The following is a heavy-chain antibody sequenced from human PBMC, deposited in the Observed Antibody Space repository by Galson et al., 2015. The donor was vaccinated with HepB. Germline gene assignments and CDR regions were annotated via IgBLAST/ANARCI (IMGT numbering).Heavy chain of an antibody. CDR2: ISYDGSNK. J-gene: IGHJ5*01. CDR1: GFTFSSYG. Sequence: SLRLSCAASGFTFSSYGMHWVRQAPGKGLEWVAVISYDGSNKYYADSVKGRFTISRDNAESSLFLQMNSLTPEDTAVYYCVTGGLWFGYWGQGALVTVSS. D-gene: IGHD3-16*01. V-gene: IGHV3-30*03. CDR3: VTGGLWFGY.